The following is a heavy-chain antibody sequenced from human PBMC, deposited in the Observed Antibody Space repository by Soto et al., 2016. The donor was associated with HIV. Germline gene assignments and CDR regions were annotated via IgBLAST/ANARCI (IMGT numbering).Heavy chain of an antibody. CDR1: EFTVSSNY. D-gene: IGHD6-19*01. V-gene: IGHV3-66*01. Sequence: EVQLVESGGGLVQPGGSLRLSCAASEFTVSSNYMSWVRQAPGKGLEWVSPIYSGGRTYYADSVKGRFTISRDSSKNTLYLQMNSLRAEDTAVYYCARDAGYSSGWGFDYWGQGTLVSVSS. J-gene: IGHJ4*02. CDR3: ARDAGYSSGWGFDY. CDR2: IYSGGRT.